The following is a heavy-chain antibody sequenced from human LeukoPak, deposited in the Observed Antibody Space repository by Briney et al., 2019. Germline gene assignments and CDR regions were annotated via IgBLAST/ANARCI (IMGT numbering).Heavy chain of an antibody. CDR3: ARHLTDSIAMVRGVLPYYYMDV. Sequence: GESLKISCKGSGYSFTSYWIGWVRQMPGKGLEWMGIIYPGDSDTRYSPSFQGQVTISADKSISTAYLQWSSLKASDTAMYYCARHLTDSIAMVRGVLPYYYMDVWGKGTTVTISS. CDR2: IYPGDSDT. CDR1: GYSFTSYW. V-gene: IGHV5-51*01. J-gene: IGHJ6*03. D-gene: IGHD3-10*01.